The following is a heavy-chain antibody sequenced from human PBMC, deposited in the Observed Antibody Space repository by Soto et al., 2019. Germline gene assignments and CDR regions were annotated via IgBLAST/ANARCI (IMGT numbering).Heavy chain of an antibody. J-gene: IGHJ4*02. Sequence: SETLSLTCTVSGSSINSSGYYWGWIRQPPGKGLEWIGSMFYGVGTYYNPSLKSRVTVSVDTSKNQFSLNLRSVTAADTAVYYCARLPSRHLVDYWGQGTLVTVSS. V-gene: IGHV4-39*01. CDR2: MFYGVGT. D-gene: IGHD3-3*02. CDR1: GSSINSSGYY. CDR3: ARLPSRHLVDY.